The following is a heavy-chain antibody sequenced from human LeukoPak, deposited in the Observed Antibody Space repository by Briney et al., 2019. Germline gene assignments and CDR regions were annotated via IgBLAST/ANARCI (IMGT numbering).Heavy chain of an antibody. D-gene: IGHD6-25*01. J-gene: IGHJ5*02. CDR2: FYYGGST. CDR1: GGSISTVPYY. V-gene: IGHV4-39*01. CDR3: ARRTTFSSGFDP. Sequence: SETLSHTCSVSGGSISTVPYYWGWIRQPPGKGLEWIGNFYYGGSTFYNPSLKSRVTISVDTSKNQFSLRLTSVTAADTAVYYCARRTTFSSGFDPWGQGTLVSVSS.